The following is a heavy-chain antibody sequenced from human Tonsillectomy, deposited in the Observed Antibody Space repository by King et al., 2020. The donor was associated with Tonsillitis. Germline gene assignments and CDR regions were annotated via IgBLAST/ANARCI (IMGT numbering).Heavy chain of an antibody. V-gene: IGHV5-51*01. Sequence: EQLVQSGAEVKNPGESLKISCEGSGYSFTSYWIGWVRQMPGKGLEYMGIIFPADSDTRYSPSFQGQVTISVDKSISTAYLQWSSLKASDTAMYYCARLVGIVGLAAYYVDFWGTGTTLTVSS. CDR2: IFPADSDT. J-gene: IGHJ6*03. CDR3: ARLVGIVGLAAYYVDF. CDR1: GYSFTSYW. D-gene: IGHD2-2*01.